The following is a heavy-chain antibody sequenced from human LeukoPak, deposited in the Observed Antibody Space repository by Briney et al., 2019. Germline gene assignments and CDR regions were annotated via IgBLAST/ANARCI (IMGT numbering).Heavy chain of an antibody. CDR3: ARDRSIGITTADRSFEY. CDR2: ISYDGSYK. CDR1: GFTFSSYA. V-gene: IGHV3-30-3*01. D-gene: IGHD3-10*01. Sequence: GGSLRLSCAASGFTFSSYAMHWVRQAPGKGLEWVAVISYDGSYKYYADSVRGRFSISRDNSKNTLYLQMDSLGAEDTAVYYYARDRSIGITTADRSFEYWGQGILVSVSS. J-gene: IGHJ4*02.